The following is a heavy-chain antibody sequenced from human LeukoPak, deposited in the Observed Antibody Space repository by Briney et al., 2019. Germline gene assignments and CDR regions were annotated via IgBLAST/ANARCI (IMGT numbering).Heavy chain of an antibody. V-gene: IGHV4-34*01. J-gene: IGHJ6*02. CDR1: GGSFSGYY. Sequence: SETLSLTCAVYGGSFSGYYWSWIRQPPGKGLEWIGEINHSGSTNYNPSLKSRVTISIDTSKNQFSLKLSSVTAADTAVYYCARGLRYFDWLSNNGMDVWGQGTTVTVSS. CDR3: ARGLRYFDWLSNNGMDV. CDR2: INHSGST. D-gene: IGHD3-9*01.